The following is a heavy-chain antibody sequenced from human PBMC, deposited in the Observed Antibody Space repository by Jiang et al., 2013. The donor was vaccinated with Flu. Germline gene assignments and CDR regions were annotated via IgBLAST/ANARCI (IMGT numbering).Heavy chain of an antibody. V-gene: IGHV4-38-2*02. CDR1: GYSISSDYY. CDR2: IYHSGST. D-gene: IGHD2-2*02. Sequence: GLVKPSETLSLTCTVSGYSISSDYYWGWIRQPPGKGLEWIESIYHSGSTYYNPSLKSRVSISVDTSKNHFSLKLTSVTAADTAVYYCARLGDYTGVTPIDYWGQGTLVTVSS. J-gene: IGHJ4*02. CDR3: ARLGDYTGVTPIDY.